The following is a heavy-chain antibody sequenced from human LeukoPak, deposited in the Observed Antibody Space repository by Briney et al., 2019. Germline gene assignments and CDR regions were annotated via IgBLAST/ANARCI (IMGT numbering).Heavy chain of an antibody. D-gene: IGHD2-15*01. V-gene: IGHV3-7*01. CDR3: ARASLSSLLTFDY. CDR2: IKQDGSQK. J-gene: IGHJ4*02. CDR1: GFTSGSYW. Sequence: GGSLRLSCAASGFTSGSYWMNWVRRAPGKGLEWVAIIKQDGSQKFYLDSVRGRFTISTDTANNSLYLLMNSLRAEDTAVYYCARASLSSLLTFDYWGQGTLVTVSS.